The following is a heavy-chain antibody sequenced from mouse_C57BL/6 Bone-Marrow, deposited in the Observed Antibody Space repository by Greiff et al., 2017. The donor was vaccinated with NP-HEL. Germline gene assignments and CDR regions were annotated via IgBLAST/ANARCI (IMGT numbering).Heavy chain of an antibody. CDR3: VRDGDGSRSEAMDY. CDR1: GFTFSDYY. Sequence: DVKLVESEGGLVQPGSSMKLSCTASGFTFSDYYMAWVRQVPEKGLEWVANINYDGSSTYYLDSLKSRFIISRDNAKNILYLQLRSLKSEDTATYYGVRDGDGSRSEAMDYWGQGTLVTVSA. V-gene: IGHV5-16*01. J-gene: IGHJ4*01. CDR2: INYDGSST. D-gene: IGHD1-1*01.